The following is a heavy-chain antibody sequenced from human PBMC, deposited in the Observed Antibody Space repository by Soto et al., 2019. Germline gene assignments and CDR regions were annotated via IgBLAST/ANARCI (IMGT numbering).Heavy chain of an antibody. Sequence: QVQLQESGPGLVKPSETLSLTCTVSGGSISSYYWSWIRQTPGKGLEWIGYIYYSGSTNYNPSLKSRVTISVDTSKNQFSLKLSSVTAADTAVYYCASWNPPYDSSGYPGGYFDYWGQGTLVTVSS. CDR1: GGSISSYY. V-gene: IGHV4-59*01. CDR2: IYYSGST. CDR3: ASWNPPYDSSGYPGGYFDY. J-gene: IGHJ4*02. D-gene: IGHD3-22*01.